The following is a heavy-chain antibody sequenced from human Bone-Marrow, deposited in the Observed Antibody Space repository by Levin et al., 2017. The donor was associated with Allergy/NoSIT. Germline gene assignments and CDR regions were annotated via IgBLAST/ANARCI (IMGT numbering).Heavy chain of an antibody. CDR3: AKVPITGTTIVSSLDY. CDR1: GFTFSSYA. CDR2: ISGSGGST. D-gene: IGHD1-7*01. V-gene: IGHV3-23*01. J-gene: IGHJ4*02. Sequence: ASVKVSCAASGFTFSSYAMSWVRQAPGKGLEWVSAISGSGGSTYYADSVKGRFTISRDNSKNTLYLQMNSLRAEDTAVYYCAKVPITGTTIVSSLDYWGQGTLVTVSS.